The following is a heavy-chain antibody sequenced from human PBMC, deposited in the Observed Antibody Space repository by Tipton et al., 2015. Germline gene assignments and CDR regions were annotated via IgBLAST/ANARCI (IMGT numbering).Heavy chain of an antibody. CDR3: ARHDFWSGYYEDAFDI. J-gene: IGHJ3*02. CDR1: GGPVRSGGHC. CDR2: IYYSGDT. Sequence: TLSLTCTVSGGPVRSGGHCWIWIRQPPGKGLEWIGSIYYSGDTYYNPSLKSRVTISVDTSENHFSLKLSSVTAADTAVYYCARHDFWSGYYEDAFDIWGQGTMVIVSS. D-gene: IGHD3-3*01. V-gene: IGHV4-39*02.